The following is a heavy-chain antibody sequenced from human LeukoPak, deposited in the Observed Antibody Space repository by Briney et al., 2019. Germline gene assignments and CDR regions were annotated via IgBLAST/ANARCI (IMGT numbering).Heavy chain of an antibody. CDR3: ARELASSGRRVSYYYYGMDV. V-gene: IGHV1-18*01. CDR2: ISAYNGNT. Sequence: GASVKVSCKGSGYTFTSYGISWVRQAPGQGLEWMGWISAYNGNTNYAQKLQGRVTMTTDTSTSTAYMELRSLRSDDTAVYYCARELASSGRRVSYYYYGMDVWGQGTTVTVSS. J-gene: IGHJ6*02. D-gene: IGHD3-22*01. CDR1: GYTFTSYG.